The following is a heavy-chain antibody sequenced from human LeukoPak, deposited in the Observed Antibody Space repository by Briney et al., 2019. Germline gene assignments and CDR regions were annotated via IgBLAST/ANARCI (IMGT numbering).Heavy chain of an antibody. J-gene: IGHJ2*01. V-gene: IGHV1-69*04. CDR2: IIPILGIA. CDR1: GYTFINYG. CDR3: ARDRVYYYDSSGYYSDADWYFDL. Sequence: SVKVSCKASGYTFINYGISWVRQAPGQGLEWMGRIIPILGIANYAQKFQGRVTITADKSTTTAYMELSSLRSEDTAVYYCARDRVYYYDSSGYYSDADWYFDLWGRGTLVTVSS. D-gene: IGHD3-22*01.